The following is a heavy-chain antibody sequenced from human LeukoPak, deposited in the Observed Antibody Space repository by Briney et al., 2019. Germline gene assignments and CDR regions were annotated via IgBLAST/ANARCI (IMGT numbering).Heavy chain of an antibody. D-gene: IGHD1-26*01. Sequence: GGSLRLSCAASVFTFSSYWMHWVRQAPGKGLVWVSRINSDGSSTSYADSVKGRFTISRDNAKNTLYLQMNSLRAEDTAVYYCARARYSGSYYDYWGQGTLVTVSS. CDR1: VFTFSSYW. CDR2: INSDGSST. V-gene: IGHV3-74*01. CDR3: ARARYSGSYYDY. J-gene: IGHJ4*03.